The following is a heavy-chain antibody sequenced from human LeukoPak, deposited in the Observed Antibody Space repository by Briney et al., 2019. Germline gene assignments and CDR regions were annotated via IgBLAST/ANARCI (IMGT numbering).Heavy chain of an antibody. D-gene: IGHD6-19*01. V-gene: IGHV3-7*01. CDR3: GREWVAGYKYYYYYYGMDV. CDR1: GITVSSNY. J-gene: IGHJ6*02. CDR2: IKQDGSEK. Sequence: PGGSLRLSCAASGITVSSNYMSWVRQAPGKGLEWVAKIKQDGSEKYYVDSVKGRFTISRDNAKNSLYLQMNSLRAEDTAVYYCGREWVAGYKYYYYYYGMDVWGQGTTVTVSS.